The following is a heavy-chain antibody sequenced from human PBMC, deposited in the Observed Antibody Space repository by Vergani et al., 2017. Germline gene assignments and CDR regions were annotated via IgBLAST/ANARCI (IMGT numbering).Heavy chain of an antibody. CDR1: GFTFSSYG. J-gene: IGHJ4*02. V-gene: IGHV3-33*06. D-gene: IGHD6-13*01. Sequence: QVQLVESGGGVVQPGRSLRLSCAASGFTFSSYGMHWVRQAPGKGLEWVAVIWYDGSNKYYADSVKGRFTISRDNSKNTLYLQMNSLRAEDTAVYYCAKEEGIAAADYYFDYWGQGTLVTVSS. CDR2: IWYDGSNK. CDR3: AKEEGIAAADYYFDY.